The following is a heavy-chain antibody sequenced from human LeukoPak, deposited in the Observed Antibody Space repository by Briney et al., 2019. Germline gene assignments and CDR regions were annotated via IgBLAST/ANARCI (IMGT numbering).Heavy chain of an antibody. CDR2: INPNSGGT. J-gene: IGHJ5*02. CDR3: ARDGIPPSVIAVAGTGWNWFDP. Sequence: GASVKVSCKASGYTFTGYYMHWVRQAPGQGLEWMGWINPNSGGTNYAQKFQGRVTMTRDTSISTAYMELSRLRSDDTAVYYCARDGIPPSVIAVAGTGWNWFDPWGQGTLVTVSS. D-gene: IGHD6-19*01. V-gene: IGHV1-2*02. CDR1: GYTFTGYY.